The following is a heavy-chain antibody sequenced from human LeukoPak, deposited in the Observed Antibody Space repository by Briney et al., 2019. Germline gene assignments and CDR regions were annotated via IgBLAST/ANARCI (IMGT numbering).Heavy chain of an antibody. CDR2: IYYSGST. CDR3: ARLMRYQLLFSDY. J-gene: IGHJ4*02. D-gene: IGHD2-2*01. Sequence: SETLSLTCTVSGGSISSSSCYWGWIRQPPGKGLEWIGSIYYSGSTYYNPSLKSRVTISVDTSKNQFSLKLSSVTAADTAVYYCARLMRYQLLFSDYWGQGTLVTVSS. V-gene: IGHV4-39*01. CDR1: GGSISSSSCY.